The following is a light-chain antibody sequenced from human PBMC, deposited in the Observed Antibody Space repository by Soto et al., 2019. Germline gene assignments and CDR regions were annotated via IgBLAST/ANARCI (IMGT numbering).Light chain of an antibody. Sequence: DIQMTQSPSTLSASVGDRVTITCRASQSISSWLAWYQQKPGKAPKLLIYDASSLESGVPSRFSGSGSGTEFTLTISSLLPDDFATYYCQQYRTFGQGTKVEIK. CDR3: QQYRT. CDR1: QSISSW. CDR2: DAS. J-gene: IGKJ1*01. V-gene: IGKV1-5*01.